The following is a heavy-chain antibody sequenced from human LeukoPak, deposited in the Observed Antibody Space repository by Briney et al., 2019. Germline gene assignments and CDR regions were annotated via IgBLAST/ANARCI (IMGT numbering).Heavy chain of an antibody. J-gene: IGHJ4*02. CDR2: ISSSGSTI. CDR1: GFTFSDYY. CDR3: AKALGSGYMDPLDY. Sequence: GGSLRLSCAASGFTFSDYYMSWIRQAPGKGLEWVSYISSSGSTIYYADSVKGRFTISRDNAKNSLYLQMNSLRAEDTALYYCAKALGSGYMDPLDYWGQGTLVTVSS. V-gene: IGHV3-11*01. D-gene: IGHD3-22*01.